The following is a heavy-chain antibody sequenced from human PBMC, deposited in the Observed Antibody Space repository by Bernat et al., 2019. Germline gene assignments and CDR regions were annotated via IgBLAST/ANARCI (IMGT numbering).Heavy chain of an antibody. CDR1: GFTFSSYS. J-gene: IGHJ5*02. D-gene: IGHD3-10*01. CDR3: ARDLRMVRGGENWFDP. V-gene: IGHV3-21*01. Sequence: EVQLVESGGGLVKPGGSLRLSCAASGFTFSSYSMIWVRHAPGKGLEWVSSISSSSSYIYYADSVKGRFTISREKAKNSLYLQMNSLRAEDTAVYYCARDLRMVRGGENWFDPWGQGTLVTVSS. CDR2: ISSSSSYI.